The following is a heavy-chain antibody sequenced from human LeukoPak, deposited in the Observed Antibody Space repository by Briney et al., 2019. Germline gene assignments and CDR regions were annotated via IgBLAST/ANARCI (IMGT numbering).Heavy chain of an antibody. CDR2: ITDSGGST. J-gene: IGHJ4*02. CDR1: GFTFSDCA. Sequence: GGSLRLSCGASGFTFSDCAMSWVRQAPGEGLEWVSAITDSGGSTYHADSVKGRFTISRDNSKNMLYLQMNSLRAEDTAVYYCATPQSHYWGQGTLVTVSS. CDR3: ATPQSHY. V-gene: IGHV3-23*01.